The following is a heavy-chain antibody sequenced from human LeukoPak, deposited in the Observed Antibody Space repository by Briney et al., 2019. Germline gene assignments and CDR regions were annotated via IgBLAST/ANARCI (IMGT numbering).Heavy chain of an antibody. CDR2: IYHSGST. J-gene: IGHJ3*02. CDR3: AREMKGVEAFDI. CDR1: GGSINGYY. Sequence: SETLSLICTVSGGSINGYYWSWIRQPPGKGLEWIGYIYHSGSTYYNPSLKSRVTISVDRSKNQFSLKLSSVTAADTAVYYCAREMKGVEAFDIWGQGTMVTVSS. V-gene: IGHV4-59*12. D-gene: IGHD3-16*01.